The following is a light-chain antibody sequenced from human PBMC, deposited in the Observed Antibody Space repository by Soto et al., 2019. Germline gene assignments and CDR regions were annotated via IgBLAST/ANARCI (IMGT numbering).Light chain of an antibody. CDR2: DAS. J-gene: IGKJ4*01. CDR1: QSVGSS. Sequence: EIVLTQSPATLSLSPGNRATLSCRVSQSVGSSLAWYQQKPGQAPRLLIYDASNRATGIPARFSGSGSGTDFTLTISSLGPEDFAVYYCQQRSGRPLVWTFGGGTKVEIK. CDR3: QQRSGRPLVWT. V-gene: IGKV3-11*01.